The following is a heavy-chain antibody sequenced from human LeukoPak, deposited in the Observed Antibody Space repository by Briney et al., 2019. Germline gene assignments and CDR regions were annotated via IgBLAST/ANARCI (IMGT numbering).Heavy chain of an antibody. V-gene: IGHV4-59*01. Sequence: SETLSLTCTVSGGSISSYYWNWIRQPPGKGLEWIGYIYYSGSTNYNPSLKSRVTISVDTSKNQFSLKLSSVTAADTAVYYCARENDYGDRGNAFDIWGQGTMVTVSS. J-gene: IGHJ3*02. CDR3: ARENDYGDRGNAFDI. CDR1: GGSISSYY. D-gene: IGHD4-17*01. CDR2: IYYSGST.